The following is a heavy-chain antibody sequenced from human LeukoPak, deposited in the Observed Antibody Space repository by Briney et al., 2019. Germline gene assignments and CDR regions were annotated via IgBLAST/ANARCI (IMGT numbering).Heavy chain of an antibody. V-gene: IGHV3-30*18. Sequence: GGSLRLSCAASGFTFSSYGVHWVRQAPGKGLEWVAVISYDGSNKYYADSVKGRFTISRDNSKNTLYLQMNSLRAEDTAVYYCAKDFSDFWSGLDYWGQGTLVTVSS. J-gene: IGHJ4*02. D-gene: IGHD3-3*01. CDR1: GFTFSSYG. CDR2: ISYDGSNK. CDR3: AKDFSDFWSGLDY.